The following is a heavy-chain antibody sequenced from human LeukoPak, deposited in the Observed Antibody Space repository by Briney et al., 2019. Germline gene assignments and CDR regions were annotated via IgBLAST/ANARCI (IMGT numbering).Heavy chain of an antibody. V-gene: IGHV4-59*01. Sequence: SEPLSLTCTVSGGSISSYYWSWIRQPPGKGLEWIGYIYYSGSTNYNPSLKSRVTISVDTSKNQFSLKLSSVTAADTAVYYCARGAYNYYYYMDVWGKGTTVTVSS. CDR2: IYYSGST. CDR3: ARGAYNYYYYMDV. CDR1: GGSISSYY. J-gene: IGHJ6*03.